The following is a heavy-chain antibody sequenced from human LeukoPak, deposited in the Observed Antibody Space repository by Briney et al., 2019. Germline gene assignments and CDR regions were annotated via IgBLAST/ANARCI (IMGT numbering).Heavy chain of an antibody. CDR3: ASPPWGGNRYYFDY. CDR2: INQDGSEK. D-gene: IGHD4-23*01. Sequence: GGSLRLSCAASGFTFSSYSMNWVRQAPGKGLEWVANINQDGSEKYYVDSVKGRFTISRDNAKNSVYLQMNSLRAEDTAVYYCASPPWGGNRYYFDYWGQGSLVTVSS. V-gene: IGHV3-7*01. J-gene: IGHJ4*02. CDR1: GFTFSSYS.